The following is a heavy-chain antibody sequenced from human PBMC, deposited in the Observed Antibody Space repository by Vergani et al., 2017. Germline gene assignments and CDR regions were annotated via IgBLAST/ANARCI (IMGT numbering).Heavy chain of an antibody. V-gene: IGHV3-53*01. CDR2: IYSGGST. CDR3: ARVGKFGSYSSSWAYYYGMDV. CDR1: GFTVSSNY. Sequence: EVQLVESGGGLIQPGGSLRLSCAASGFTVSSNYMSWVRQAPGKGVEWVSVIYSGGSTYYADSVKGRFTISRDNSKNTLYLQMNSLRAEDTAVYYCARVGKFGSYSSSWAYYYGMDVWGQGTTVTVSS. J-gene: IGHJ6*02. D-gene: IGHD6-13*01.